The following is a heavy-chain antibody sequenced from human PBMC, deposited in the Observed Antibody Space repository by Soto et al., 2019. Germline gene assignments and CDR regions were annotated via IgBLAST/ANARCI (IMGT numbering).Heavy chain of an antibody. D-gene: IGHD3-22*01. CDR2: IYYTGTT. V-gene: IGHV4-61*08. CDR1: GGSISSGGYY. J-gene: IGHJ4*02. Sequence: SETLSLTCTVSGGSISSGGYYWSWIRQHTGKGLEWIGYIYYTGTTNYNPPLKSRITMSVDTSKKQFSLKLSSVTAADTAVYFCARVGYYHDSGGYYFPDYWGRGTLVTVSS. CDR3: ARVGYYHDSGGYYFPDY.